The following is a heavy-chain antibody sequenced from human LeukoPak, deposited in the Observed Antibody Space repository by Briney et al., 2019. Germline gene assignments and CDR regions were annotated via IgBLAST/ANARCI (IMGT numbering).Heavy chain of an antibody. Sequence: SETLPLTCTVSGGSISSSSYYWGWIRQPPGKGLEWIGSTYYSGSTYYNPSLKSRVTISVDTSKNQFSLKLSSVTAADTAVYYCARGYHAGGYFDYWGQGTLVTVSS. V-gene: IGHV4-39*07. J-gene: IGHJ4*02. CDR1: GGSISSSSYY. CDR3: ARGYHAGGYFDY. D-gene: IGHD4-23*01. CDR2: TYYSGST.